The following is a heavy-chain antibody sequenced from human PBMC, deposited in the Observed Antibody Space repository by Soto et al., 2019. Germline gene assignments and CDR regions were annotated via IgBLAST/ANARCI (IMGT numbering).Heavy chain of an antibody. CDR3: ARSYCSGGSCYANKDYSYGMDV. D-gene: IGHD2-15*01. J-gene: IGHJ6*02. Sequence: QVQLVQSGAEVKKPGSSVKVSCKASGGTFSSYAISWVRQAPGQGLEWMGGIIPIFGTANYAQKFQGRVTITADESTSTAYMELSSLRSEDTAVYYCARSYCSGGSCYANKDYSYGMDVWGQGTTVTVSS. CDR1: GGTFSSYA. CDR2: IIPIFGTA. V-gene: IGHV1-69*12.